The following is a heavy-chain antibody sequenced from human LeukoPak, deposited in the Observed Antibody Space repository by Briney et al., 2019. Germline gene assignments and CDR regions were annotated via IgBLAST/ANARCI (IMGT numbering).Heavy chain of an antibody. CDR2: IIPILGIA. J-gene: IGHJ4*02. V-gene: IGHV1-69*02. D-gene: IGHD3-3*01. CDR3: ATTNDYDFWSGLDY. Sequence: AAVKVSCKASGGTFSSYTISWVRQPPGQGVEWMGRIIPILGIANYAQKFQGRVTITADKSTSTAYMELSSLRSEDTAVYYCATTNDYDFWSGLDYWGRGTLVTVSS. CDR1: GGTFSSYT.